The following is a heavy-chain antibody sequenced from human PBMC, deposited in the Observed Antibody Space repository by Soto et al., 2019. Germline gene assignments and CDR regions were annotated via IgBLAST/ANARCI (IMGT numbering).Heavy chain of an antibody. D-gene: IGHD6-13*01. V-gene: IGHV4-59*01. CDR1: GGSINSYY. CDR3: ARGVRIAAFYYYYYMDV. J-gene: IGHJ6*03. Sequence: SETLSRTCTVSGGSINSYYWSWIRQHPGKGLEWIGYIYYSGSTNYNPSLKSRVTISVDTSKSQFSLKLSSVTAADTAVYYCARGVRIAAFYYYYYMDVWGKGTTVTVSS. CDR2: IYYSGST.